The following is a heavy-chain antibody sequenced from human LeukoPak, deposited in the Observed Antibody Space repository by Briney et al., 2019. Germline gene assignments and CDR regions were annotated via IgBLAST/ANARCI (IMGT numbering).Heavy chain of an antibody. CDR1: GFTFSSYS. CDR3: ARDGGEVGATFDY. J-gene: IGHJ4*02. Sequence: GGSLRLSCAASGFTFSSYSMNWVRQAPGKGLEWVSSISSSSSYIYYADSVKGRFTISRDNAKNSLYLQMNSLRAEDTAVYYCARDGGEVGATFDYWGQGTLVTVSS. CDR2: ISSSSSYI. V-gene: IGHV3-21*01. D-gene: IGHD1-26*01.